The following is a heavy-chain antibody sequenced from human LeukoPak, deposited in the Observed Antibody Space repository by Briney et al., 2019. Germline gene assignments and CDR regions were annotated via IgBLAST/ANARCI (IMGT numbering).Heavy chain of an antibody. CDR2: FDPEDGET. V-gene: IGHV1-24*01. D-gene: IGHD3-9*01. J-gene: IGHJ4*02. CDR3: AAFTYYHILTGYKAGSADY. CDR1: GYTLTELS. Sequence: ASVKVSCKVSGYTLTELSMHWVRQAPGKGLEWMGGFDPEDGETIYAQKFQGRVTMTEDTSTDTAYMELSSLRSEDTAVYYCAAFTYYHILTGYKAGSADYWGQGTLVTVPS.